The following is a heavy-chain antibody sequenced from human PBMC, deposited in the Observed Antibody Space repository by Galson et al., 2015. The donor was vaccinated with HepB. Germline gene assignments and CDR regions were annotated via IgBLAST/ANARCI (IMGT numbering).Heavy chain of an antibody. CDR3: VRGAGLLNWFDP. CDR2: IIPILNTR. Sequence: SVKVSCKASGGTFSNHATSWVRQAPGRGLEWMGGIIPILNTRKYAQKFQGRVTITANESTSTAYMEFNSLTSDDTAVYYCVRGAGLLNWFDPWGQETLVTVSS. V-gene: IGHV1-69*13. J-gene: IGHJ5*02. CDR1: GGTFSNHA.